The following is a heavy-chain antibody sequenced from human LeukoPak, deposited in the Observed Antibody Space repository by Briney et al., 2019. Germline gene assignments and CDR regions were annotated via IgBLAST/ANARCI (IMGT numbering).Heavy chain of an antibody. Sequence: SETLSLTCAVYGGSFSGYYWSWIRQPPGKGLEWIGYIYYSGSTNYNPSLKSRVTISVDTSKNQFSLKLSSVTAADTAVYYCARHGYYYGLALYDYWGQGTLVTVSS. J-gene: IGHJ4*02. CDR3: ARHGYYYGLALYDY. D-gene: IGHD3-10*01. CDR1: GGSFSGYY. V-gene: IGHV4-59*08. CDR2: IYYSGST.